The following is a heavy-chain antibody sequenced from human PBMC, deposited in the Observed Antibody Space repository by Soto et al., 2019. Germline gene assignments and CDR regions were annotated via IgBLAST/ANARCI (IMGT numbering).Heavy chain of an antibody. V-gene: IGHV3-23*01. CDR3: AEVEFGELYYYYYGMDV. CDR2: VSGSGGST. D-gene: IGHD3-10*01. J-gene: IGHJ6*02. CDR1: GFTFSSYA. Sequence: EVQPLESGGGLVQPGGSLRLSCAASGFTFSSYAMSWVRQAPGKGLEWVSAVSGSGGSTYYADSVKGRFTISRDNSKNRLYLQMNSLRAEDTAVYYCAEVEFGELYYYYYGMDVWVQGSTVTVSS.